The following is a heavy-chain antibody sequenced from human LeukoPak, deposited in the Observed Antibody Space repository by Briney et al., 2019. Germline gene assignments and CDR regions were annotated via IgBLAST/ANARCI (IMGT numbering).Heavy chain of an antibody. CDR1: GYTFTGYY. CDR2: INPNSGGT. J-gene: IGHJ5*02. D-gene: IGHD3-10*01. CDR3: ARDLYYYYGSGSYYNPNWFDP. V-gene: IGHV1-2*02. Sequence: GASVKVSCKASGYTFTGYYMHWVRQAPGQGLEWMGWINPNSGGTNYAQKFQGRVTMTRDTSISTAYMELSRLRSDDTAVYYCARDLYYYYGSGSYYNPNWFDPWGQGTLVTVSS.